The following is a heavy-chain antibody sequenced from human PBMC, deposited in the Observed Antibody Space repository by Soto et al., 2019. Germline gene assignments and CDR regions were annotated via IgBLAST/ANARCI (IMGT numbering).Heavy chain of an antibody. CDR2: INHSGST. D-gene: IGHD3-9*01. CDR3: ARLVPPYDDILTGYYDDY. J-gene: IGHJ4*02. V-gene: IGHV4-34*01. Sequence: LQQGGAGPLKPSETLSLTCAGYGGALRGYFRGRDRQPPGEGAGVVGEINHSGSTNYNPSLKSRVTISVDTSKNQFSLKLSSVTAADTAVYYCARLVPPYDDILTGYYDDYWGQGTLVTVSS. CDR1: GGALRGYF.